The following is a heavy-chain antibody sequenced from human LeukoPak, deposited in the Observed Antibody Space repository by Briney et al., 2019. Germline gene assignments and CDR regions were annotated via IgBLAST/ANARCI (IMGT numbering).Heavy chain of an antibody. CDR2: IKTEAEDGTT. V-gene: IGHV3-15*01. CDR1: GFIFSKAW. Sequence: PGGSLRLSCAASGFIFSKAWMARVRQAPGKGLEWVGHIKTEAEDGTTDYAAPVKGRFTISRDDAKSTLYLQMNSLNTEDTAVYFCTSALNLVLGELLGYWGQGTLVTVSS. D-gene: IGHD3-16*01. CDR3: TSALNLVLGELLGY. J-gene: IGHJ4*02.